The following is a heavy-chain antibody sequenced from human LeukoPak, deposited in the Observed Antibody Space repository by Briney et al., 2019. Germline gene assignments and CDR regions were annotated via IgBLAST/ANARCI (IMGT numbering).Heavy chain of an antibody. CDR2: VNPSGGST. Sequence: ASVKVSCKASGYTFTSYYMHWVRQAPGQGLEWMGIVNPSGGSTSYAQKFQGRVTMTRDMSTSTVYMELSSLRSEDTAVYYCARAYYRAFDIWGQGTMVTVFS. CDR3: ARAYYRAFDI. J-gene: IGHJ3*02. D-gene: IGHD3-10*01. V-gene: IGHV1-46*01. CDR1: GYTFTSYY.